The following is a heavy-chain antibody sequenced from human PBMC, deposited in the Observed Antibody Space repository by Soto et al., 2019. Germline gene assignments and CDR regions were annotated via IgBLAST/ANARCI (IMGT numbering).Heavy chain of an antibody. D-gene: IGHD6-19*01. V-gene: IGHV1-18*01. CDR3: ANSYSSGWSGNWFDP. Sequence: QVQLVQSGAEVKKPGASVKVSCKASGYTFTSYGISWVRQAPGQGLEWMGWISAYNGNTNYAQKLQGRVTMTTYTSASTAYMELGSLRSDDTAVYYCANSYSSGWSGNWFDPWGQGTLVTVSA. CDR1: GYTFTSYG. J-gene: IGHJ5*02. CDR2: ISAYNGNT.